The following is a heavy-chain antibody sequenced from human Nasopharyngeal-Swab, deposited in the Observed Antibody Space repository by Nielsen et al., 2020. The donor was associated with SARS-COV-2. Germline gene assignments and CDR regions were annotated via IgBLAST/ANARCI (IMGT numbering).Heavy chain of an antibody. CDR3: GRDFPQSLSGYISDALDI. CDR2: IHHSGRT. J-gene: IGHJ3*02. D-gene: IGHD3-9*01. Sequence: SETLSPTCTLPGSSTSLDNWWTCVRQSPGKGLEWIGEIHHSGRTKSNPSLKGRAALSVDKSNNQFSLRLSSVAAADTAWYYCGRDFPQSLSGYISDALDIWGPGTMVTVSS. CDR1: GSSTSLDNW. V-gene: IGHV4-4*02.